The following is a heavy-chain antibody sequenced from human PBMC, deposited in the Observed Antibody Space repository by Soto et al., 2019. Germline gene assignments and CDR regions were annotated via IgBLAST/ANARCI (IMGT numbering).Heavy chain of an antibody. Sequence: SLKISCQGSGYTFTGYWIGWVRQMPGKGLEWMGIVYPGDSDIRYSPSFRGQVTISIDNSVSTAYLQWNSLKASDTAMYYCARALTGTIHPHYFDYWGQGTQVTVSS. V-gene: IGHV5-51*01. CDR1: GYTFTGYW. J-gene: IGHJ4*02. CDR2: VYPGDSDI. D-gene: IGHD1-7*01. CDR3: ARALTGTIHPHYFDY.